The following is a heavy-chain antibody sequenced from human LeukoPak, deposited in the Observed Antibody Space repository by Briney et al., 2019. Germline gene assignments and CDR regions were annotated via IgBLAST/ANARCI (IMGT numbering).Heavy chain of an antibody. V-gene: IGHV4-39*07. CDR1: GGSISSGDYY. CDR3: ARGVTIFGVVIIRGKNWFDP. J-gene: IGHJ5*02. D-gene: IGHD3-3*01. Sequence: SETLSLTCTVSGGSISSGDYYWSWIRQPPGKGLGWIGEINHSGSTNYNPSLKSRVTISVDTSKNQFSLKLSSVTAADTAVYYCARGVTIFGVVIIRGKNWFDPGAREPWSPSPQ. CDR2: INHSGST.